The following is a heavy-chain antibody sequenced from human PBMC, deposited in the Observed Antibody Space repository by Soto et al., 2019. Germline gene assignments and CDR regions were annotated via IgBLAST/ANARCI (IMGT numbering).Heavy chain of an antibody. Sequence: ASVKVSCKASGYTFTSYGISWVRQAPGQGLEWMGWISAYNGNTNYAQKLQGRVTMTTDTSTSTAYMELRSLRSDDTAVYYCASTEYSSSSDWLDRWGQGTLVTVYS. CDR2: ISAYNGNT. J-gene: IGHJ5*02. V-gene: IGHV1-18*01. D-gene: IGHD6-6*01. CDR3: ASTEYSSSSDWLDR. CDR1: GYTFTSYG.